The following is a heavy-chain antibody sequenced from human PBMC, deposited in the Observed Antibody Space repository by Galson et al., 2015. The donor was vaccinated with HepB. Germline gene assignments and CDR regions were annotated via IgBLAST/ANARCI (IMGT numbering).Heavy chain of an antibody. D-gene: IGHD4-17*01. V-gene: IGHV1-3*01. J-gene: IGHJ3*02. CDR3: ARARGDYGDLRRYAFDI. Sequence: SVKVSCKASGYTFTSYAMHWVRQAPGQRLEWMGWINAGNGNTKYSQKFQGRVTITRDTSASTAYMELSSLRSEDTAVYYCARARGDYGDLRRYAFDIWGQGTMVTVSS. CDR2: INAGNGNT. CDR1: GYTFTSYA.